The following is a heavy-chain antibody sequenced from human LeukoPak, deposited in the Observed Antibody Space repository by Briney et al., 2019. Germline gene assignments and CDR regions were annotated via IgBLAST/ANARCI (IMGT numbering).Heavy chain of an antibody. CDR3: ARDVLERRHSFDAFDI. V-gene: IGHV4-39*07. CDR1: GGSISSSSYY. D-gene: IGHD1-1*01. J-gene: IGHJ3*02. CDR2: IYYSGST. Sequence: PSETLSLTCTVSGGSISSSSYYWGWIRQPPGKGLEWIGSIYYSGSTYYNPSLKSRVTISVDTSKNQFSLKLSSVTAADTAVYYCARDVLERRHSFDAFDIWGQGTMVTVSS.